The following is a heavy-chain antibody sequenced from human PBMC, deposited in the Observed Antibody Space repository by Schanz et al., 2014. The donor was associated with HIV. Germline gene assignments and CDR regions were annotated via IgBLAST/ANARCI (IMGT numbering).Heavy chain of an antibody. J-gene: IGHJ6*02. CDR3: AAFYSNYLCYYYGMDV. Sequence: QVQLQQWGAGLLKPSETLSLTCAVYGGSFSGYYWSWIRQPPGKGLEWIGKINHSGSTTYNPSPKSRVTISVNTSKNKFSLKQSSVPAADTAVYYCAAFYSNYLCYYYGMDVWGQGTTVTVSS. D-gene: IGHD4-4*01. V-gene: IGHV4-34*01. CDR1: GGSFSGYY. CDR2: INHSGST.